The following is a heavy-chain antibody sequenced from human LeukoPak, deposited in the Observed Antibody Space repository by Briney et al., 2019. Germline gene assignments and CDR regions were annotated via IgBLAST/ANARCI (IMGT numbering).Heavy chain of an antibody. CDR1: GFTFSRYG. J-gene: IGHJ4*02. Sequence: GGSLRLSCAASGFTFSRYGMNWVRQSPGKGLEWVSYISRSSSTIYYADSVKGRFTISRDNAKNSLYLQMNSLRAEGTAVYYCARDQNYDSSGFPNFDYWGQGTLVTVSS. V-gene: IGHV3-48*01. D-gene: IGHD3-22*01. CDR2: ISRSSSTI. CDR3: ARDQNYDSSGFPNFDY.